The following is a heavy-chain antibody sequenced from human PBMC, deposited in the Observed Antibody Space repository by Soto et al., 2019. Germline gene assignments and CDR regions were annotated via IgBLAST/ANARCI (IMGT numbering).Heavy chain of an antibody. CDR3: ARDIALQFPGFYYYVMDV. J-gene: IGHJ6*02. CDR2: TYYRSKWYN. D-gene: IGHD6-13*01. Sequence: PSQTLSLTCAISGDSVSSNSAAWNWIRQSPSRGLEWLGRTYYRSKWYNDYAVSVKSRITINPDTSKNQFSLQLNSVTPEDTAVYYCARDIALQFPGFYYYVMDVWGQGTTVTVSS. CDR1: GDSVSSNSAA. V-gene: IGHV6-1*01.